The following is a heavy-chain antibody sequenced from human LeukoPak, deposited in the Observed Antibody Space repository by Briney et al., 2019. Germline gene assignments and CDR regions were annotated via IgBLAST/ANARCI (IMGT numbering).Heavy chain of an antibody. D-gene: IGHD2-15*01. CDR3: ARVLRYCSGGNCYSGGLGYMDV. V-gene: IGHV3-48*03. Sequence: GGSLRLSCAASGFTFRSYEMNWVRQAPGKGLEWVSYISSSSSTIYYSDPLKGRFTISRDNAKNSLYLQMNSLRAEDTAVYYCARVLRYCSGGNCYSGGLGYMDVWGKGTTVTISS. J-gene: IGHJ6*03. CDR1: GFTFRSYE. CDR2: ISSSSSTI.